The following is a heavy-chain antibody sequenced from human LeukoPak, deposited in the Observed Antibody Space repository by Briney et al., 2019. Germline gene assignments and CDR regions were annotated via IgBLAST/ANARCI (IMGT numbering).Heavy chain of an antibody. CDR2: IYYSGST. J-gene: IGHJ6*03. CDR3: ARVSCTSSSCSYYYYMDV. V-gene: IGHV4-31*03. CDR1: GGSISSGGYY. D-gene: IGHD2-15*01. Sequence: ETSETLSLTCTVSGGSISSGGYYWSWIRQHPGKGLEWIGYIYYSGSTYYNPSLKSRVTMSIDTSKNQFSQKLSSVTAADTAVYHCARVSCTSSSCSYYYYMDVWGKGTTVTVSS.